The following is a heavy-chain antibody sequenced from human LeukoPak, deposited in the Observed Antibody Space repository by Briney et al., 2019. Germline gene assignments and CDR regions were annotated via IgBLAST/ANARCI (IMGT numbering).Heavy chain of an antibody. CDR1: GFTFSNCA. Sequence: GGSLRLSCAASGFTFSNCAMSWVRQAPGKGLEWVSAISASGGSTYYADSVKGRFTISTDNSKNTLYLQMNSLRAEDTAVYYCAKEERSQLFDYWGQGTLVTVSS. CDR2: ISASGGST. CDR3: AKEERSQLFDY. D-gene: IGHD2-2*01. V-gene: IGHV3-23*01. J-gene: IGHJ4*02.